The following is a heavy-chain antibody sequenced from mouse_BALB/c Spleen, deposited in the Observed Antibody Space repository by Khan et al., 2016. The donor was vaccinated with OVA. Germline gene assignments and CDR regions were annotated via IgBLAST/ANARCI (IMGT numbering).Heavy chain of an antibody. CDR1: GFNIKDYY. V-gene: IGHV14-1*02. CDR3: ARSGDFAWFAY. Sequence: VQLQQSGAELVRPGALVKLSCKASGFNIKDYYMHWVKQRPEQGLEWIGWIDPENGETVYDPKFQGKANITPDTSSNTAYLQLSSLISEDTAVYYCARSGDFAWFAYWGQGTLVTVSA. CDR2: IDPENGET. J-gene: IGHJ3*01.